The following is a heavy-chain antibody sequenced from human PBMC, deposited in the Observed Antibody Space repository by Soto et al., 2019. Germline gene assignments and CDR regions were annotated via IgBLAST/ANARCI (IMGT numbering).Heavy chain of an antibody. Sequence: GGSLRLSCAASGFTFSNYAMSWVRQAPGKGLEWVSTFTRSGNTYYADSVKGRFTIYRDNSKNTLYLQMDSLRAEDTAVYYCAREVNDYGSGRPQGIDYWGKGTLVTVSS. CDR3: AREVNDYGSGRPQGIDY. D-gene: IGHD3-10*01. CDR2: FTRSGNT. V-gene: IGHV3-23*01. J-gene: IGHJ4*02. CDR1: GFTFSNYA.